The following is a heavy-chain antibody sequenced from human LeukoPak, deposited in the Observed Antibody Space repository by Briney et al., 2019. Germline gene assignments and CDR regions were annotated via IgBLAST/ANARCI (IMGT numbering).Heavy chain of an antibody. CDR3: ARDPADPLYYYGSGSYYPAY. Sequence: PGGSLRLSCAASGFTFSSYATHWVRQAPGKGLEWVAVISYDGSNKYYADSVKGRFTISRDNSKNTLYLQMNSLRAEDTAVYYCARDPADPLYYYGSGSYYPAYWGQGTLVTVSS. V-gene: IGHV3-30-3*01. D-gene: IGHD3-10*01. J-gene: IGHJ4*02. CDR1: GFTFSSYA. CDR2: ISYDGSNK.